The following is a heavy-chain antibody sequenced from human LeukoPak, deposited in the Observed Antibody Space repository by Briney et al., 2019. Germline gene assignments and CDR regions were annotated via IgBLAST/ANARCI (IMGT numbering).Heavy chain of an antibody. V-gene: IGHV3-21*01. J-gene: IGHJ4*02. CDR3: AKSTTVTTQQRGYFDY. CDR2: ISYSGNNI. CDR1: GFTFSSFS. Sequence: PGGSLRLSCTGSGFTFSSFSMNWIRQAPGKGLEWVSFISYSGNNIYYTDSVKGRFTISRDDAKNLLYLQMNSLRAEDTAVYYCAKSTTVTTQQRGYFDYWGQGTLVTVSS. D-gene: IGHD4-11*01.